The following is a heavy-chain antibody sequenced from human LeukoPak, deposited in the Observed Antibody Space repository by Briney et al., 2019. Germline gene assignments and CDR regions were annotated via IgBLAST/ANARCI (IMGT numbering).Heavy chain of an antibody. CDR3: ARSSPRAAFDI. J-gene: IGHJ3*02. Sequence: SETLSLTCTVSGGSISSYYWSWIRQPPGKGLEWIGYIYYSGSTNYNPSLKSRVTISVDTSKNQFSLKLSSVTAADTAVYYCARSSPRAAFDIWGQGTMVTVSS. CDR1: GGSISSYY. V-gene: IGHV4-59*01. D-gene: IGHD5/OR15-5a*01. CDR2: IYYSGST.